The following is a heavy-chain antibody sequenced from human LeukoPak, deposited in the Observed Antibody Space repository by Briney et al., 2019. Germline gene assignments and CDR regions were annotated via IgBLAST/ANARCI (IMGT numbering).Heavy chain of an antibody. CDR1: GXSISTYY. D-gene: IGHD3-10*01. CDR3: ARYGSGTYRQFDY. V-gene: IGHV4-59*01. J-gene: IGHJ4*02. Sequence: PSETLSLTCTVSGXSISTYYRSWIRQPPGKGLEWIGYIYYTGSTNYNPSLKSRVTISVDTSRNHFSLQLSSVTAADTAVYYCARYGSGTYRQFDYWGQGTLVTVSS. CDR2: IYYTGST.